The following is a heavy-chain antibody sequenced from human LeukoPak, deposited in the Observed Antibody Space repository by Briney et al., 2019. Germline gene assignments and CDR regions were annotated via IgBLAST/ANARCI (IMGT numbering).Heavy chain of an antibody. CDR1: GYGFTSYW. Sequence: GESLKISCKGSGYGFTSYWIGWVRQMPGKGVEWMGIIYPGDSDTRYSPSFQGQVTISADKSISTAYLQWSSLKASDTAMYYCATAIITIFGVAPDAFDIWGQGTMVTVSS. CDR3: ATAIITIFGVAPDAFDI. D-gene: IGHD3-3*01. CDR2: IYPGDSDT. J-gene: IGHJ3*02. V-gene: IGHV5-51*01.